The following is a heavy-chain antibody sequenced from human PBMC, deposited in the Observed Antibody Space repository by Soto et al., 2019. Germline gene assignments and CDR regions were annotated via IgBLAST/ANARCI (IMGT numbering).Heavy chain of an antibody. J-gene: IGHJ5*02. Sequence: GASVKVSCKASGYTFSDYYVHWVREAPGQGLEWMGWINPSSGGTIYTQRFQGRVTMTRDTSISTVYMELSRLTSDDTAVYYCAREMGVIGAPGYTWFDPWGQGATVTVSS. D-gene: IGHD1-26*01. CDR3: AREMGVIGAPGYTWFDP. V-gene: IGHV1-2*02. CDR2: INPSSGGT. CDR1: GYTFSDYY.